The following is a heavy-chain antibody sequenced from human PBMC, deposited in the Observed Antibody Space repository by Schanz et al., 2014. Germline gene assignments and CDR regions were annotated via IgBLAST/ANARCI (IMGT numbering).Heavy chain of an antibody. Sequence: QVQLVQSGPEVKKPGSSVKVSCQAFGDTFSKYNIMWVRQVPGQGLEWLGRIMPLRGIGNNAWKFQDRLTITADKSMNITYMELSSLGTEDTAVYYCARYGFRKFGVVYGLAVWGQGTTXTVS. D-gene: IGHD3-3*01. V-gene: IGHV1-69*02. CDR1: GDTFSKYN. CDR2: IMPLRGIG. J-gene: IGHJ6*02. CDR3: ARYGFRKFGVVYGLAV.